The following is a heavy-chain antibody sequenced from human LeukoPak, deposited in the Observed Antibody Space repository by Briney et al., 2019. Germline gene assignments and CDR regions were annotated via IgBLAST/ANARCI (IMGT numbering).Heavy chain of an antibody. CDR1: GGCISSYC. V-gene: IGHV4-59*01. D-gene: IGHD6-19*01. Sequence: PSETLSLTCTGSGGCISSYCWSWIRQPPGKGLKSVGYIYYSGSTNYNPALKSRVTISVDTSKNQFSLTLSSVPAAATAVHYCARMSPRYSSGYGTKDFDSWGQGTLVNVSS. CDR3: ARMSPRYSSGYGTKDFDS. J-gene: IGHJ4*02. CDR2: IYYSGST.